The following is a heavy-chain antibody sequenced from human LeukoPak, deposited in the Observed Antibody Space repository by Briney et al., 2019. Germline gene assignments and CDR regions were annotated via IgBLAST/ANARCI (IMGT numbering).Heavy chain of an antibody. J-gene: IGHJ4*02. CDR1: GYTFTAYY. V-gene: IGHV1-2*02. CDR3: ARAAPSCSGGSCYLDY. CDR2: INPNSGGT. D-gene: IGHD2-15*01. Sequence: ASVKVSCKASGYTFTAYYMHWVRQAPGQGLEWMGWINPNSGGTNYAQKFQGRVTMTRDTSISTAYMELSRLRSDDTAVYYCARAAPSCSGGSCYLDYWGQGTLVTVSS.